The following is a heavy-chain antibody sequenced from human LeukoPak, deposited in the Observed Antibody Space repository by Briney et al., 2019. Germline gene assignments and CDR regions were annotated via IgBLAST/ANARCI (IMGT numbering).Heavy chain of an antibody. CDR1: GYTFTSYY. CDR3: ARGDQAPWNDGDGVLY. D-gene: IGHD1-1*01. CDR2: INSSGGST. V-gene: IGHV1-46*01. Sequence: ASVKVSCKASGYTFTSYYMHWVRQAPGHGLEWMGIINSSGGSTSYAQKFQGRVTMTRDTPTSTVYMELSSLRSEDTAVYYCARGDQAPWNDGDGVLYWGQGTLVTVSS. J-gene: IGHJ4*02.